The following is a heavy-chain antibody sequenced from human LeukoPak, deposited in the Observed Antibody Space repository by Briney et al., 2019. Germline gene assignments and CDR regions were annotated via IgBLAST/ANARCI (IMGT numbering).Heavy chain of an antibody. Sequence: ASVKVSCKASGYTFTGYYMHWVRQAPGQGLEWMGWINPNSGGTNYAQKFQGRVTMTRDTSISTAYMELSRLRSDDTAVYYCVRDDNYYGSGSYDYWGQGTLVTVSS. J-gene: IGHJ4*02. D-gene: IGHD3-10*01. CDR1: GYTFTGYY. CDR3: VRDDNYYGSGSYDY. CDR2: INPNSGGT. V-gene: IGHV1-2*02.